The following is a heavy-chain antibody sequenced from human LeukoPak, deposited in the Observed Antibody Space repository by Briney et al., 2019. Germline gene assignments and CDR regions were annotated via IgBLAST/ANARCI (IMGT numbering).Heavy chain of an antibody. J-gene: IGHJ4*01. CDR1: GDSVSSNNAA. V-gene: IGHV6-1*01. CDR2: TYYRSRWCN. D-gene: IGHD3-16*01. Sequence: QTLSLTFAISGDSVSSNNAAWNWIRQSPSRGLEWLGNTYYRSRWCNDYAASVIGRITINSDTSRNQFSLQLNSVTPEDTSVYYCARGGNYAFDSWGQGALVTVSS. CDR3: ARGGNYAFDS.